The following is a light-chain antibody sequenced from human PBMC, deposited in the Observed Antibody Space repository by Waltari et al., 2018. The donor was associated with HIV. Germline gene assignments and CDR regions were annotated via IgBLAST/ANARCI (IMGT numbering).Light chain of an antibody. CDR2: VAS. CDR1: QDVLTY. Sequence: DVQMTQSPSSLSASVGDSVTVTCRASQDVLTYLNWYQQRPGKAPKLLISVASTLQNGVPSRFRGSGSGTDFTLTISSLQPEDSAIYFCQQTYFTPLNFGGGTKLEIK. V-gene: IGKV1-39*01. CDR3: QQTYFTPLN. J-gene: IGKJ4*01.